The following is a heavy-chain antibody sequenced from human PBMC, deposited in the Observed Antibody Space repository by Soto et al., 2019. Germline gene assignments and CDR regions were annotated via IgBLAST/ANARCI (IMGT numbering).Heavy chain of an antibody. CDR3: AKERAIQLWSSYGMEV. CDR2: ISGSGGST. D-gene: IGHD5-18*01. CDR1: GFTFSSYA. V-gene: IGHV3-23*01. Sequence: GWSLRLSCAASGFTFSSYAMSWVRQAPGKGLEWVSAISGSGGSTYYADSVKGRFTISRDNSKNTLYLQMNSLRAEDTAVYYCAKERAIQLWSSYGMEVWGEGTTVTVSS. J-gene: IGHJ6*04.